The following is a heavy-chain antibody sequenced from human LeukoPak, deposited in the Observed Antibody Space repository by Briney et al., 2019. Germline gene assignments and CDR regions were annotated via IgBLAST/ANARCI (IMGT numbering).Heavy chain of an antibody. CDR3: ARGPNSSYGRFDY. CDR2: FYYSGST. V-gene: IGHV4-59*01. Sequence: SETLSLTCSVSGGSISGYYWSWLRQPPGRGLEWIGYFYYSGSTTYNPSLKGRVTISVDTSENHFSLKLSSVTAADTAVYYCARGPNSSYGRFDYWGQGTLVTVSS. J-gene: IGHJ4*02. CDR1: GGSISGYY. D-gene: IGHD5-12*01.